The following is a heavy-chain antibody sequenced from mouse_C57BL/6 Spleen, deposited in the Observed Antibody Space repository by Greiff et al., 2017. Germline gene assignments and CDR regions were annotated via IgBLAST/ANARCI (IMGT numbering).Heavy chain of an antibody. J-gene: IGHJ2*01. CDR3: TIITTDYYFDY. CDR2: ISSGGDYI. CDR1: GFTFSSYA. Sequence: EVQRVESGEGLVKPGGSLKLSCAASGFTFSSYAMSWVRQTPEKRLEWVAYISSGGDYIYYADTVKGRFTISRDNARNTLYLQMSSLKSEDTAMYYCTIITTDYYFDYWGQGTTLTVSS. D-gene: IGHD1-1*01. V-gene: IGHV5-9-1*02.